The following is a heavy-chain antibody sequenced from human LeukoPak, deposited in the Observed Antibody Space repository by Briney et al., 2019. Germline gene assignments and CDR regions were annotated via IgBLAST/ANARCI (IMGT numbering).Heavy chain of an antibody. CDR2: IYYSGST. D-gene: IGHD3-9*01. CDR3: ARLFENWFDP. V-gene: IGHV4-59*08. Sequence: PSETLSLTCAVYGGSFSGYYWSWIRQPPGKELEWIGYIYYSGSTNYNPSLKSRVTISVDTSKNQFSLKLSSVTAADTAVYYCARLFENWFDPWGQGTLVTVSS. J-gene: IGHJ5*02. CDR1: GGSFSGYY.